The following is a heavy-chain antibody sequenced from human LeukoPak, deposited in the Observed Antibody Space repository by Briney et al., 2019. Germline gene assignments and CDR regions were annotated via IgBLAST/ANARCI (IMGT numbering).Heavy chain of an antibody. V-gene: IGHV4-34*01. D-gene: IGHD6-13*01. CDR1: GGSLSDYY. CDR3: ARVVSRINGLREGYFDY. J-gene: IGHJ4*02. Sequence: SETLSLTCAVYGGSLSDYYWSWIRQPPGKGLEWIGEINHSGSTNYNPSLKSRVTISVDTSKNQFSLKLSSVTAADTAVYYCARVVSRINGLREGYFDYWGQGTLVTVSS. CDR2: INHSGST.